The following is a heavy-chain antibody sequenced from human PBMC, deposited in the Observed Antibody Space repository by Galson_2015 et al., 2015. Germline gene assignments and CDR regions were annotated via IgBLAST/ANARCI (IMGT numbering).Heavy chain of an antibody. CDR2: IYPGDSDT. CDR3: ARHRNGGIDEDRYGMDV. V-gene: IGHV5-51*01. J-gene: IGHJ6*02. Sequence: GIIYPGDSDTRYSPSFQGQVTISADKSISTAYLQWSSLKASDTAMYYCARHRNGGIDEDRYGMDVWGQGTTVTVSS. D-gene: IGHD2-8*01.